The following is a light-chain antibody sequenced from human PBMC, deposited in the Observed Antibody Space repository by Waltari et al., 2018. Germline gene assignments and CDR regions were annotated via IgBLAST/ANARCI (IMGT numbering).Light chain of an antibody. J-gene: IGLJ3*02. CDR3: TIKRGSNTVV. CDR2: DVS. CDR1: SSDVGGYNY. V-gene: IGLV2-14*03. Sequence: QSALTQPASVSGSPGQSITISCTWASSDVGGYNYVCWYQQHPGKAPKLLIYDVSNRPSGVSNRFSGSKSGSTASLTISGLQAEDEADYYCTIKRGSNTVVFGGGTKLTVL.